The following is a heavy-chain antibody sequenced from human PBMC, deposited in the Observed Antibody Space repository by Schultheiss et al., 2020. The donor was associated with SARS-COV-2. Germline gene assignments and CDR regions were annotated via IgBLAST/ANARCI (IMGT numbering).Heavy chain of an antibody. V-gene: IGHV3-7*01. D-gene: IGHD2-21*01. CDR1: GFTFSSYW. CDR2: IKQDGSEK. CDR3: ARDSRLEVVIAIPDY. Sequence: GGSLRLSCAASGFTFSSYWMSWVRQAPGKGLEWVANIKQDGSEKYYADSVKGRFTISRDNSKNTLYLQMNSLRAEDTAVYYCARDSRLEVVIAIPDYWGQGTLVTVSS. J-gene: IGHJ4*02.